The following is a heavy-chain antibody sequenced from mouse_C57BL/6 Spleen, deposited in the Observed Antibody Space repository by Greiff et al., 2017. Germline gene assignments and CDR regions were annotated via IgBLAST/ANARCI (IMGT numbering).Heavy chain of an antibody. D-gene: IGHD2-2*01. J-gene: IGHJ3*01. CDR3: ARGHDSSFAY. CDR1: GYTFTSYW. Sequence: QVQLQQPGAELVRPGSSVKLSCKASGYTFTSYWMHWVKQRPIQGLEWIGNIDPSDSETHYNQKFKDKATLTVDKSSSTAYLQLSSLTSEDSAVYYCARGHDSSFAYWGQGTLVTVSA. CDR2: IDPSDSET. V-gene: IGHV1-52*01.